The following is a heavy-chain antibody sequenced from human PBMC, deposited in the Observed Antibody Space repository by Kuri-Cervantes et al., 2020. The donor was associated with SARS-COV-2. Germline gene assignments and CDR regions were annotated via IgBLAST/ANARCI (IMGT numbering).Heavy chain of an antibody. CDR2: ISYDGSNK. CDR1: GFTFSSYA. J-gene: IGHJ4*02. CDR3: ARFYCSSTSCYPFDY. V-gene: IGHV3-30-3*01. Sequence: GESLKISCAASGFTFSSYAMHWVRQAPGKGLEWVAVISYDGSNKYYADSVKGRFTISRDNSKNTLYLQMNSLRAEDTAVYYCARFYCSSTSCYPFDYWGQGTLVTVSS. D-gene: IGHD2-2*01.